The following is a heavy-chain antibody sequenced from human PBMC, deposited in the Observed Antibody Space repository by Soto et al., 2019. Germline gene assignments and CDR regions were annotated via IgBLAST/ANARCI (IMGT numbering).Heavy chain of an antibody. V-gene: IGHV4-30-2*01. J-gene: IGHJ6*02. CDR2: IYHSGSS. Sequence: QLQLQESGSGLVKPSQTLSLTCAVSGGSISSGGYSWTWIRQPPGRGLEWIGYIYHSGSSYYNPSLKSRVTLSVERAKNQFSLKLSSVTAADTAVYYCARAHYGDYGYGMDVWGQGTTVTVSS. D-gene: IGHD4-17*01. CDR3: ARAHYGDYGYGMDV. CDR1: GGSISSGGYS.